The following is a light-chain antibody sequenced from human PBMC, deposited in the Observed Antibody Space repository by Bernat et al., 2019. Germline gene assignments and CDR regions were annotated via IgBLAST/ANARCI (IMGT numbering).Light chain of an antibody. V-gene: IGLV1-44*01. CDR3: AAWDDSLNAVL. J-gene: IGLJ2*01. CDR2: KSN. Sequence: QSVVTQAPSASGTPGQRVTISCSGSSSNIGSNNVNWYQQFPGTAPKLLIYKSNQRPSGVPDRFSGSKSGTSASLAISGLQSEDEADYHCAAWDDSLNAVLFGGGTRLTVL. CDR1: SSNIGSNN.